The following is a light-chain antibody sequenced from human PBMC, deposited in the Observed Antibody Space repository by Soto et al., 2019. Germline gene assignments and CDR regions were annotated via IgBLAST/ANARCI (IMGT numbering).Light chain of an antibody. J-gene: IGKJ1*01. CDR2: GVS. CDR3: QQYDDWPRT. V-gene: IGKV3-15*01. Sequence: IMMTQSPSTLSTSPGERVSISCRASQSVADNLDWYQQKPGQAPRLLIHGVSARDTGIPARFSGSGSGTEFTLTISGLQSEDFAIYYCQQYDDWPRTFGQGTKVDI. CDR1: QSVADN.